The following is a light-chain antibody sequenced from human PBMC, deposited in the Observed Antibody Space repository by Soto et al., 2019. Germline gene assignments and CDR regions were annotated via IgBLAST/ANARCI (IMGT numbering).Light chain of an antibody. CDR1: QSLSTSY. CDR2: GTS. J-gene: IGKJ4*01. CDR3: QQFSSYPLT. Sequence: ESVLTQSPGTLSLSPWERANLSCGASQSLSTSYLAWYQQKPGQAPRLLTYGTSSRASGIPDRFSGGGSGTDFTLTISRLEPEDFAVYYCQQFSSYPLTFGGGTKV. V-gene: IGKV3-20*01.